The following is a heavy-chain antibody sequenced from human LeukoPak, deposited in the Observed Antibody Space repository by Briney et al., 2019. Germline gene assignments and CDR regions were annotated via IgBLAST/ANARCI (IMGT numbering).Heavy chain of an antibody. V-gene: IGHV1-8*01. Sequence: ASVKVSCKAFGYTFTSYDINWVRQATGQGLEWMGWMNPNSGNTGYAQKFQGRVTMTRNTSISTAYMELSSLRSEDTAVYYCARVGRHRAAALYYFDYWGQGTLVTVSS. D-gene: IGHD6-13*01. CDR1: GYTFTSYD. CDR3: ARVGRHRAAALYYFDY. CDR2: MNPNSGNT. J-gene: IGHJ4*02.